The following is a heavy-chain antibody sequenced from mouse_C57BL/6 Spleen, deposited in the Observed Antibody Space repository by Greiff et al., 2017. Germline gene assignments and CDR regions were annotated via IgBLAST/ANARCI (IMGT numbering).Heavy chain of an antibody. CDR1: GYTFTDYN. CDR3: ARGEYYYGSSFAWFAY. D-gene: IGHD1-1*01. CDR2: INPNNGGT. V-gene: IGHV1-18*01. J-gene: IGHJ3*01. Sequence: EVQLQQSGPALVKPGASVKIPCKASGYTFTDYNMDWVKQSHGKSLEVIGDINPNNGGTIYNQKFTGKATLTVDKSSSTAYMELRSLTSEDTAVYYWARGEYYYGSSFAWFAYWGQGTLVTVSA.